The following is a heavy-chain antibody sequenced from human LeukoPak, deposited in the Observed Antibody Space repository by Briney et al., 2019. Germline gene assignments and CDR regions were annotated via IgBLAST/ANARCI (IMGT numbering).Heavy chain of an antibody. CDR3: AKGGIVGATAWAEYFQH. CDR2: FSGSVGST. CDR1: GFTLSSYA. Sequence: GGSLRLSCSASGFTLSSYAMRWVRQAPGKGLEWVSAFSGSVGSTNYADSVKGRFTISRDNSKNTLYMQMTSLRAEDTAVYYCAKGGIVGATAWAEYFQHWGQGTLVTVSS. D-gene: IGHD1-26*01. V-gene: IGHV3-23*01. J-gene: IGHJ1*01.